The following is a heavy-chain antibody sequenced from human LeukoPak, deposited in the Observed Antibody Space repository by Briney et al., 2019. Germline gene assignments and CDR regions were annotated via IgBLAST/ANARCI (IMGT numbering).Heavy chain of an antibody. Sequence: HSETLSLTCAVYGGSFSGYYWSWIRQPPGKGLEWIGEINHSGSTNYNPSLKSRVTISVDTSKNQFSLKLSSVTAADTAVYYCARLTDPYDSSGYYAYYYYGMDVWGQGTTVTVSS. J-gene: IGHJ6*02. CDR1: GGSFSGYY. CDR2: INHSGST. D-gene: IGHD3-22*01. CDR3: ARLTDPYDSSGYYAYYYYGMDV. V-gene: IGHV4-34*01.